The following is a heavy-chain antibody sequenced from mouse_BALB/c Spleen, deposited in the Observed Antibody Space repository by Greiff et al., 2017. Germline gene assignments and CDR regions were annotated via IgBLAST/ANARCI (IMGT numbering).Heavy chain of an antibody. CDR3: ARGDYRYLHFDY. CDR1: GYAFTNYW. Sequence: QVQLKQSGAELVRPGTSVKISCKASGYAFTNYWLGWVKQRPGHGLEWIGDIYPGSGNTYYNEKFKGKATLTADKSSSTAYMQLSSLTSEDSAVYFCARGDYRYLHFDYWGQGTTLTVSS. V-gene: IGHV1-63*01. CDR2: IYPGSGNT. D-gene: IGHD2-14*01. J-gene: IGHJ2*01.